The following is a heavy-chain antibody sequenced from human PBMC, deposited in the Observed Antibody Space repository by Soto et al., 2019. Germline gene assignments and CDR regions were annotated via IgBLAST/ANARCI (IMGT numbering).Heavy chain of an antibody. Sequence: QITLKESGPTVVKPTETLTLTCTFSGFSLTTSGVGVGWVRQSPGKAPEWLALIYWDDDKRYSTSLKSRLTITKDTSKNLVVLTMANVDPADAATYYCAHRLLRTAFGLVTTTAIYFDFWGQGTPVVVSS. CDR3: AHRLLRTAFGLVTTTAIYFDF. CDR2: IYWDDDK. CDR1: GFSLTTSGVG. D-gene: IGHD3-3*01. J-gene: IGHJ4*02. V-gene: IGHV2-5*02.